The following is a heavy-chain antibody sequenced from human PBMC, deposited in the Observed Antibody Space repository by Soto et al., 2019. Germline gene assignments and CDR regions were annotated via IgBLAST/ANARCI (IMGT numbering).Heavy chain of an antibody. Sequence: SLRVSCAASGFTFSDYYMSWSRQAPGKGLEWVSYISSSGSTIYYADSVKGRFTISRDNAKNSLYLQMNSLRAEDTAVYYCXXXXLYYDSSGYPDYWGQGTLVTVSS. CDR2: ISSSGSTI. J-gene: IGHJ4*02. CDR3: XXXXLYYDSSGYPDY. V-gene: IGHV3-11*01. CDR1: GFTFSDYY. D-gene: IGHD3-22*01.